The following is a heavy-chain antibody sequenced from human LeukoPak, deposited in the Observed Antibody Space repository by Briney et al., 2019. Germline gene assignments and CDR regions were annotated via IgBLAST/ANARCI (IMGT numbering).Heavy chain of an antibody. CDR1: GGSISSNY. CDR3: ARSASSTSRSAFDI. CDR2: CHYSGNT. J-gene: IGHJ3*02. Sequence: PSETLSLTCTISGGSISSNYWSWIRQPPGKGLEWIGYCHYSGNTNYNPSLKSRATISVDMSKNQFSLTLNSVTAADTAVYYCARSASSTSRSAFDIWGQGTTVTVSS. V-gene: IGHV4-59*13.